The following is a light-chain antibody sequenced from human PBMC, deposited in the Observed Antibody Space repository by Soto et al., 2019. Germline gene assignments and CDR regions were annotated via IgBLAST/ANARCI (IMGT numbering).Light chain of an antibody. CDR2: AAS. V-gene: IGKV1-9*01. CDR1: QGISSY. J-gene: IGKJ4*01. CDR3: QQPLPT. Sequence: DIQLTQSPSFLSASVGDRVTITCRASQGISSYLAWYQQKPGKAPKLLIYAASTLQSGVPSRFSGSGSGTEFPSTISCPPAENFATYYCQQPLPTFGGGTKVEIK.